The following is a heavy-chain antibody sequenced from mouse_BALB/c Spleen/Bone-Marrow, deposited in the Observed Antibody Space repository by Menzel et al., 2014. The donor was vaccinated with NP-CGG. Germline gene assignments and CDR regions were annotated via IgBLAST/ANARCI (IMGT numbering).Heavy chain of an antibody. Sequence: EAGGVDFSRYWMSWVRQAPGKGLEWIGEINPDSSTINYTPSLKDKFIISRDNAKNTLYLQMSKVRSEDTALYYCARLGYYGGFAYWGQGTLVTVSA. CDR3: ARLGYYGGFAY. CDR1: GVDFSRYW. D-gene: IGHD2-3*01. J-gene: IGHJ3*01. CDR2: INPDSSTI. V-gene: IGHV4-1*02.